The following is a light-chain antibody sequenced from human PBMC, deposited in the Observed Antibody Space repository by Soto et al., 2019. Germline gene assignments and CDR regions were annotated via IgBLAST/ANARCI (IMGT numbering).Light chain of an antibody. J-gene: IGLJ1*01. V-gene: IGLV1-40*01. Sequence: QSVLTQPPSVSVAPGQMVTISCTRSSSNIGAGYDVHWYLQLPGTAPKLLIYGNTNRPSGVPDRFSGSKSGSSASLAITGLQAEDEADYYCQSHDSSLHASVFGTGTKVTVL. CDR1: SSNIGAGYD. CDR3: QSHDSSLHASV. CDR2: GNT.